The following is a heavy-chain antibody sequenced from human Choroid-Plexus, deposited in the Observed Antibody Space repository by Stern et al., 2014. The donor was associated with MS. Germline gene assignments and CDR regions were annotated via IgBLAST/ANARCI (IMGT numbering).Heavy chain of an antibody. Sequence: VQLVESGGGVVQPGRPLRLSCVASGFTLGSCAMHWVRQAPGKGLEWVAAVSYDGSNKNYADSVKGRFTISRDNSQNTLYMQMSSLRPEDTAVYYCAKDRQYLTYFFDHWGQGSLVTVSS. D-gene: IGHD2/OR15-2a*01. CDR1: GFTLGSCA. V-gene: IGHV3-30*18. CDR3: AKDRQYLTYFFDH. J-gene: IGHJ5*02. CDR2: VSYDGSNK.